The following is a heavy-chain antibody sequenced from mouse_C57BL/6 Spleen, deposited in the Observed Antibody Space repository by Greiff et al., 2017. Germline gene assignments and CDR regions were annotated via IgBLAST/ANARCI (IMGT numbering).Heavy chain of an antibody. CDR3: VRARGARWYFDV. V-gene: IGHV10-3*01. CDR2: IRSKSSNYAT. J-gene: IGHJ1*03. CDR1: GFTFNTYA. Sequence: DVQLVESGGGLVQPKGSLKLSCAASGFTFNTYAMHWVRQAPGKGLEWVARIRSKSSNYATYYADSVKDRFTISREDSQSMLYLQMNNLKTEATAMCYCVRARGARWYFDVWGTGTTGTVSS.